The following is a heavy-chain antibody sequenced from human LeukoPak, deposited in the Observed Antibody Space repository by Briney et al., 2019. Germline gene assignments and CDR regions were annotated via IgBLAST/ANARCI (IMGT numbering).Heavy chain of an antibody. J-gene: IGHJ4*02. CDR3: ARDYCSGGSCYDY. CDR2: ISSSGSTI. CDR1: GFTFSDYY. V-gene: IGHV3-11*04. Sequence: GGSLRLSCAASGFTFSDYYMSWIRQAPGKGLEWVSYISSSGSTIYYAGSVKGRFTISRDNAKNSLYLQMNSLRAEDTAVYYCARDYCSGGSCYDYWGQGTLVTVSS. D-gene: IGHD2-15*01.